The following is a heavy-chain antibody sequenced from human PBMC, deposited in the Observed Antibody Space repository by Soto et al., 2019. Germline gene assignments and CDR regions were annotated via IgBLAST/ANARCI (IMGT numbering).Heavy chain of an antibody. Sequence: EVQLVETGGRLIQPGGSLRLSCAVSGLTVGGIYMTWVRQAPGKGLEWVSIVYSCSNSYYADSVRGRFTISRDTSKNTLYRQMNNLRVEDTAVYFCARVQSAYGGNWFDPWGQGTLVTVSA. CDR2: VYSCSNS. J-gene: IGHJ5*02. CDR1: GLTVGGIY. D-gene: IGHD4-17*01. CDR3: ARVQSAYGGNWFDP. V-gene: IGHV3-53*02.